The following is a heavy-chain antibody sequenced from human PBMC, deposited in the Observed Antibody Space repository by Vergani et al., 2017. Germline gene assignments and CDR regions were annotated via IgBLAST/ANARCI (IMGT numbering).Heavy chain of an antibody. D-gene: IGHD3-16*01. J-gene: IGHJ4*02. CDR2: IYHSGST. V-gene: IGHV4-38-2*01. CDR3: ASGGGYAVFDY. Sequence: VQLLESGGGLVQPGGSLRLSCAASGFTFSSYAMSWVRQAPGKGLEWIGSIYHSGSTYSNPSLKSRVTISVDTSKNQFSLKLSSVTAADTAVYYCASGGGYAVFDYWGQGTLVTVSS. CDR1: GFTFSSYA.